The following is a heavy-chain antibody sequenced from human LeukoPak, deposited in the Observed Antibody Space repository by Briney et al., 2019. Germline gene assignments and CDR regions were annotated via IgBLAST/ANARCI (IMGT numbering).Heavy chain of an antibody. CDR1: GGSFSGYY. Sequence: SETLSLTCAVYGGSFSGYYWSWIRQPPGKGLEWIGEINHSGNTNYNPSLKSRVTISVDTSKNQFSLRLNSVTAADTAVYYCARRGPRSTRPGNWFDPWGQGTLVTVSS. CDR3: ARRGPRSTRPGNWFDP. CDR2: INHSGNT. V-gene: IGHV4-34*01. D-gene: IGHD2-2*01. J-gene: IGHJ5*02.